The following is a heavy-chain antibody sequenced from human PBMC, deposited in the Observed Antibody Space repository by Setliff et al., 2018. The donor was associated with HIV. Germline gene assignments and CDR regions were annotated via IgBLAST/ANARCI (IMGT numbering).Heavy chain of an antibody. D-gene: IGHD2-15*01. J-gene: IGHJ6*03. CDR2: ISAYNGNT. CDR3: ASSGGSTRYFYYMDV. Sequence: ASVKVSCKASGYTFTSHGISWVRQAPGQGLEWMGWISAYNGNTDYAQKFQGRVTMTTDTSTSTAYMELRSLRSDDTAVYYCASSGGSTRYFYYMDVWGKGTTVTVSS. V-gene: IGHV1-18*01. CDR1: GYTFTSHG.